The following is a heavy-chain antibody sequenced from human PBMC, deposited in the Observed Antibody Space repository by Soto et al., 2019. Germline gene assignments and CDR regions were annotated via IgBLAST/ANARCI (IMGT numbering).Heavy chain of an antibody. CDR3: ARAPPYSSSWYGY. J-gene: IGHJ4*02. D-gene: IGHD6-13*01. CDR1: GGTFSSYA. CDR2: IIPILGIA. V-gene: IGHV1-69*04. Sequence: GASVKVSCKASGGTFSSYAISWVRQAPRQGLEWMGRIIPILGIANYAQKFQGRVTITADKSTSTAYMELSSLRSEDTAVYYCARAPPYSSSWYGYWGQGTLVTVSS.